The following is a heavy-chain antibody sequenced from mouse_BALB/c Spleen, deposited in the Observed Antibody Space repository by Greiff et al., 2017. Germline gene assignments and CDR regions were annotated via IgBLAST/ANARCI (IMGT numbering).Heavy chain of an antibody. J-gene: IGHJ2*01. Sequence: EVQGVESGGGLVKPGGSLKLSCAASGFTFSDYYMYWVRQTPEKRLEWVATISDGGSYTYYPDSVKGRFTISRDNAKNNLYLQMSSLKSEDTAMYYCARGFFYGSSTYYFDYWGQGTTLTVSS. D-gene: IGHD1-1*01. CDR1: GFTFSDYY. CDR3: ARGFFYGSSTYYFDY. CDR2: ISDGGSYT. V-gene: IGHV5-4*02.